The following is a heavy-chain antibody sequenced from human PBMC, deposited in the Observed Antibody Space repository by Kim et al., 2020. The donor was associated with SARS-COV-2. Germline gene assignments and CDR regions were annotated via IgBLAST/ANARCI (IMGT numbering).Heavy chain of an antibody. J-gene: IGHJ4*02. CDR1: GGSISSSSYY. Sequence: SETLSLTCTVSGGSISSSSYYWGWIRQPPGKGLEWIGSIYYSGSTYYNPSLKSRVTISVDTSKNQFSLKLSSVTAADTAVYYCARLHSSGWFVDYWGQGTLVTVSS. D-gene: IGHD6-19*01. V-gene: IGHV4-39*01. CDR2: IYYSGST. CDR3: ARLHSSGWFVDY.